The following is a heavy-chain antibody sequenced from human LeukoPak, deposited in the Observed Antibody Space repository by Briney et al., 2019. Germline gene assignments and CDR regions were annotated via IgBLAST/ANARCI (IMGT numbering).Heavy chain of an antibody. CDR1: GFTFSSYE. J-gene: IGHJ4*02. CDR3: ARDDYGDYVNYFDY. Sequence: GGSLRLSCAASGFTFSSYEMNWVRQAPGKGLEWVSYISSSGSTIYYADSVKGRFTISRDNAKNSPYLQMNSLRAEDTAVYYCARDDYGDYVNYFDYWGQGTLVTVSS. CDR2: ISSSGSTI. V-gene: IGHV3-48*03. D-gene: IGHD4-17*01.